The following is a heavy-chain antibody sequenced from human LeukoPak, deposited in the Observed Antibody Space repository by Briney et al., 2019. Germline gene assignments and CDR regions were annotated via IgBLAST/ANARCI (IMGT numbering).Heavy chain of an antibody. D-gene: IGHD3-9*01. Sequence: GGSLRLSCAASGFTFSSYSMNWVRQAPGKGLEWVSSISSSSSYIYYADSVKGRFTISRDNAKNSLYLQMNSLRAEDTAVYYCARDGFDILTGYYLEGYYYYYGMDVWGQGTTVTVSS. CDR2: ISSSSSYI. CDR1: GFTFSSYS. V-gene: IGHV3-21*01. CDR3: ARDGFDILTGYYLEGYYYYYGMDV. J-gene: IGHJ6*02.